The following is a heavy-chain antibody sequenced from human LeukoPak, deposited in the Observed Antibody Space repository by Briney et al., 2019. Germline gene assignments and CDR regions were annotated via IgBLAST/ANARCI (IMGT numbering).Heavy chain of an antibody. D-gene: IGHD6-19*01. Sequence: GGSLRLSCAASGFTFSDYYMSWIRQAPGKGLEWVSYISSSGSTIYYADSVKGRFTISRDNAKNSLYLQMDSLRAEDTAVYHCARVEYSSGWPNYYYYMDVWGKGTTVTVSS. CDR1: GFTFSDYY. CDR3: ARVEYSSGWPNYYYYMDV. V-gene: IGHV3-11*01. J-gene: IGHJ6*03. CDR2: ISSSGSTI.